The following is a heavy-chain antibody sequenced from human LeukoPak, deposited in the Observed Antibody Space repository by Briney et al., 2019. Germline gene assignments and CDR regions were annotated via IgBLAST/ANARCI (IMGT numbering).Heavy chain of an antibody. D-gene: IGHD3-22*01. CDR2: IYTSGST. CDR1: GGSISSGSYY. Sequence: SETLSLTCTVSGGSISSGSYYRSWIRQPAGKGLEWIGRIYTSGSTNYNPSLKSRVTISVDTSKNQFSLKLSSVTAADTAVYYCARAASGYYYRFDYWGQGTLVTVSS. J-gene: IGHJ4*02. CDR3: ARAASGYYYRFDY. V-gene: IGHV4-61*02.